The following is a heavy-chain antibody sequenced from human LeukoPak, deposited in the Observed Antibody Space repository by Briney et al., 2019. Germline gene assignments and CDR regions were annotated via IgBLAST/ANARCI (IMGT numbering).Heavy chain of an antibody. CDR3: TRHGKGDDSSGYVDY. V-gene: IGHV3-73*01. D-gene: IGHD3-22*01. Sequence: GGSLRLSCAASGFTFSSYWMSWVRQAPGKGLEWVGRIRSKGNSYATVYAASVKGRFTISRDDSKDTAYLQMNSLKTEDTALYFCTRHGKGDDSSGYVDYWGQGTLVTVSS. CDR1: GFTFSSYW. J-gene: IGHJ4*02. CDR2: IRSKGNSYAT.